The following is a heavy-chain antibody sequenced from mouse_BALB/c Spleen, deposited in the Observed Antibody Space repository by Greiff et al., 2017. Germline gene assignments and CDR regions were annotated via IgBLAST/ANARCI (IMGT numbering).Heavy chain of an antibody. V-gene: IGHV5-9-4*01. CDR2: ISSGGSYT. Sequence: EVQGVESGGGLVKPGGSLKLSCAASGFTFSSYALSSVRQSPEKRLEWVAEISSGGSYTYYPDTVTGRFTISRDNAKNTLYLEMSSLGSEDTAMYYCARVGEGLAMDYWGQGTSVTVSA. CDR1: GFTFSSYA. D-gene: IGHD3-1*01. CDR3: ARVGEGLAMDY. J-gene: IGHJ4*01.